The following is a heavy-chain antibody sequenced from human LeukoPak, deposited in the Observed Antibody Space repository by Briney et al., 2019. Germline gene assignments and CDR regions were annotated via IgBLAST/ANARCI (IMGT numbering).Heavy chain of an antibody. J-gene: IGHJ4*02. CDR1: GITLSNYG. D-gene: IGHD3-22*01. CDR2: ISGSGGST. CDR3: AKRGVVIRVILVGFHKEAYYFDS. V-gene: IGHV3-23*01. Sequence: GGSLRLSCAVSGITLSNYGMSWVRQAPGKGLEWVAGISGSGGSTNYVDSVKGRFSIFRDNPKNTLYLQMNSLRAEDTAVYFCAKRGVVIRVILVGFHKEAYYFDSWGQGALVTVSS.